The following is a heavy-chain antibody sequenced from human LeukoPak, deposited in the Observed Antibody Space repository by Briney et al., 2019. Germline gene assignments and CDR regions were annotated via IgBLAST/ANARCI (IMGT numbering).Heavy chain of an antibody. Sequence: PGRSLRLSCAASGFTFSSYGMHWVRQAPGKGLEWVAFISYDGSKKYYADSVKGRFTISRDNSKNTLYLQMNSLRAEDAAVYYCAKDYSSGWYTLDYWGQGTLVTVSS. J-gene: IGHJ4*02. V-gene: IGHV3-30*18. CDR3: AKDYSSGWYTLDY. CDR2: ISYDGSKK. D-gene: IGHD6-19*01. CDR1: GFTFSSYG.